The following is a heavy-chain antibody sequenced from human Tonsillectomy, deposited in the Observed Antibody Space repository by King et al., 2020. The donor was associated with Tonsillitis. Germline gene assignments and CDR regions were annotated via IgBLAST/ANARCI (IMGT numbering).Heavy chain of an antibody. Sequence: VQLVESGGGLVQPGGSLRLSCAASGFTFSNYWMTWVRQAPGKGLEWVANIRKDGSAIYYVDSVKGRFTISRDNAKNSLYLQMDSLRADDTAVYFCARGMNPSVGGGYYDAFDIWGQGTMVTVSS. CDR3: ARGMNPSVGGGYYDAFDI. D-gene: IGHD3-22*01. CDR2: IRKDGSAI. J-gene: IGHJ3*02. V-gene: IGHV3-7*03. CDR1: GFTFSNYW.